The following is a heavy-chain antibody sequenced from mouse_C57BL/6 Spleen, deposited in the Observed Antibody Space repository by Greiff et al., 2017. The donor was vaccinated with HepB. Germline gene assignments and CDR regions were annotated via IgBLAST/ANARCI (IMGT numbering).Heavy chain of an antibody. CDR1: GYTFTSYW. V-gene: IGHV1-55*01. D-gene: IGHD3-2*02. CDR2: IYPGSGST. Sequence: QVQLQQPGAELVKPGASVKMSCKASGYTFTSYWITWVKQRPGQGLEWIGDIYPGSGSTNYNEKFKSKATLTVDTSSSTAYMQLSSLTSEDSAVYYCARRGQLRLRGYFDVWGTGTTVTVSS. CDR3: ARRGQLRLRGYFDV. J-gene: IGHJ1*03.